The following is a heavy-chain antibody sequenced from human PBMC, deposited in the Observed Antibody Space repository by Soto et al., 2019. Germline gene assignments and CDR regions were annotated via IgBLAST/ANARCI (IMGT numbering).Heavy chain of an antibody. Sequence: EVQLLESGGGLVQPGGSLRLSCAASGFTFSNYAMNWVRQAPGKGLEWVSYIASSSWNIYYADTVKGRFTISRDNAKNSLYLQMNSLRDEDTAVYYCARGPSAAAPLSDWFFDLWGRGTLVSVSS. J-gene: IGHJ2*01. D-gene: IGHD2-2*01. CDR3: ARGPSAAAPLSDWFFDL. CDR1: GFTFSNYA. V-gene: IGHV3-48*02. CDR2: IASSSWNI.